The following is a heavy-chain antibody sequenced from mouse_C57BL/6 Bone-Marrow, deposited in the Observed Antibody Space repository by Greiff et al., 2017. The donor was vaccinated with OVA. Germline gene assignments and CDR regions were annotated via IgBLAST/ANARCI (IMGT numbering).Heavy chain of an antibody. J-gene: IGHJ2*01. Sequence: VQLQESGAELVKPGASVKISCKASGYAFSSYWMNWVKQRPGKGLEWIGQIYPGDGDTNYNGKFKGKATLTADKSSSTAYMQLSSLTSEDSAVYFCARGFITTVVDYFDYWGQGTTLTVSS. CDR3: ARGFITTVVDYFDY. V-gene: IGHV1-80*01. CDR2: IYPGDGDT. D-gene: IGHD1-1*01. CDR1: GYAFSSYW.